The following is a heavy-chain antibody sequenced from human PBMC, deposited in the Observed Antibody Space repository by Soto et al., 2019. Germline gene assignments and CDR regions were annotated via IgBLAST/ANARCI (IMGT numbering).Heavy chain of an antibody. J-gene: IGHJ4*02. CDR3: AGRLRNNNAWHYFDY. D-gene: IGHD4-17*01. V-gene: IGHV3-23*01. CDR2: ISGGGETT. Sequence: EVQLLESGGGLEQPGGSLRLSCAASGFTFNTYAMSWVRQAPGKGLEWVSVISGGGETTYYADSVKGRFTISRDNSKNTLYLQMNSLSAEDTAVYFCAGRLRNNNAWHYFDYWGQGTLVTVSS. CDR1: GFTFNTYA.